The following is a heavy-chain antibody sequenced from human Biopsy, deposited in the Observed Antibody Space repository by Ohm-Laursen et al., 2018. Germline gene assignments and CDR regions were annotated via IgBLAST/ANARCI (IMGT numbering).Heavy chain of an antibody. CDR1: GGSINSYY. J-gene: IGHJ4*02. V-gene: IGHV4-4*07. D-gene: IGHD3-10*01. CDR3: VRGGSGSFPFDY. CDR2: LFTSGTT. Sequence: GTLSLTCTVSGGSINSYYWSWMRQPTGKGLEWIGRLFTSGTTNYSPSFNNRVTMSVDTSKNPFSLWLASVTAADTAVYYCVRGGSGSFPFDYWGPGTLVTVSS.